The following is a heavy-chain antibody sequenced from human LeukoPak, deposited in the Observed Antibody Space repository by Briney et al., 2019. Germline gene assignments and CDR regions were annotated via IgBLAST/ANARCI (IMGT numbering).Heavy chain of an antibody. V-gene: IGHV4-39*07. D-gene: IGHD5-24*01. CDR1: GDSISSSTYY. CDR2: ISYSGST. J-gene: IGHJ3*02. Sequence: PSETLSLTCTVSGDSISSSTYYWGWIRQPPGKGLEWIGSISYSGSTYYNPSLKSRVTISVDTSKNQFSLKLNSVTAADTAVYYYARECPRENAFDIWGLGTMVTFSS. CDR3: ARECPRENAFDI.